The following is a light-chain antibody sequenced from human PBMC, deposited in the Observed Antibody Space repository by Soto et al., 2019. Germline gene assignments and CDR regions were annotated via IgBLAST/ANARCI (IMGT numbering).Light chain of an antibody. V-gene: IGKV3-15*01. J-gene: IGKJ2*01. CDR2: GAS. CDR3: QQYNNWPPYT. CDR1: QSVSSN. Sequence: EIVMTQSPATLSVSPGERATLSCRASQSVSSNLAWYQQKPGQAPRLLIYGASTRATGIPARFSGSGSGTDFTLTISGLQSEDFALYYCQQYNNWPPYTFGQGTKLEIK.